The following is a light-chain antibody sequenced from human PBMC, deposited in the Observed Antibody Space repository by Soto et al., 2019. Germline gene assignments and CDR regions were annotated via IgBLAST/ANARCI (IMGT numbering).Light chain of an antibody. V-gene: IGKV1-33*01. CDR2: DAS. CDR1: QDISNY. J-gene: IGKJ4*01. Sequence: DIQMTQSPSSLSASVGDRVTITCQASQDISNYLNWYQQKPGKAPKLLIYDASNLERGSPSRFSGSGAETDFTSTISSLQPEDIATYYCQQYDNLPSLTFGGGTKVEIK. CDR3: QQYDNLPSLT.